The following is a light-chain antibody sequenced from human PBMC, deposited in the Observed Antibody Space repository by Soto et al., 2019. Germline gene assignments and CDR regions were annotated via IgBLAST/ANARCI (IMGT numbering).Light chain of an antibody. CDR2: GAS. CDR3: QQYNNWPWT. CDR1: QSISDT. Sequence: ETVMTQSPATLSVSPGGRATLSCRASQSISDTLAWYQQKPGQAPRLLIHGASTRATGFPARFSGSGSGTDFTLTISSLQSEAFESYYCQQYNNWPWTFGQGTKVDIK. J-gene: IGKJ1*01. V-gene: IGKV3-15*01.